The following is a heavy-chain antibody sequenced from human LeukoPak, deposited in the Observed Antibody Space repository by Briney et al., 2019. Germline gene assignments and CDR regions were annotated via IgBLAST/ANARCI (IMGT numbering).Heavy chain of an antibody. J-gene: IGHJ4*02. CDR2: VSDTGRA. Sequence: SETQSLTCTVSIGSLNSYFWTWVRQPAGKGLEWIGRVSDTGRAYYNPSLESRVTISLDTSKNQFSLKVTSVTAADTAVYYCARGKEMTRTSGYYSFDFWGQGTLVSVSS. CDR3: ARGKEMTRTSGYYSFDF. D-gene: IGHD3-9*01. V-gene: IGHV4-4*07. CDR1: IGSLNSYF.